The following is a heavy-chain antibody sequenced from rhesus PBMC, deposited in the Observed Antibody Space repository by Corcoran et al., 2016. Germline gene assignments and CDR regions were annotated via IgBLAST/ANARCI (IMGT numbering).Heavy chain of an antibody. CDR3: ARAPEPSWTPWYFDY. V-gene: IGHV3S18*01. Sequence: EVQLVDSGGGLAKPGGSRVLSCAASGFPSTAYYIYWVRQAPGKGLEWVSGISYTGGSTYYADSVKGRFTISRENAKNTLYLQMDSLRAEDTAVYYCARAPEPSWTPWYFDYWGQGVLVTVSS. CDR1: GFPSTAYY. CDR2: ISYTGGST. D-gene: IGHD1-1-1*01. J-gene: IGHJ4*01.